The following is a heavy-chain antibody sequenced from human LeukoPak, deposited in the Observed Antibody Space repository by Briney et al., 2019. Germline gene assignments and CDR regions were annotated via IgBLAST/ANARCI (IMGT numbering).Heavy chain of an antibody. CDR1: GDSITSDY. J-gene: IGHJ4*02. CDR2: INYSGNS. Sequence: SETLSLTCIVSGDSITSDYWSWIRQSPGKGLEWIGYINYSGNSEYNPSLKSRVTISVDRSKKQVSLKMTSVTAADTAVYYCARLDCISNTCYNYWALGALVTVS. D-gene: IGHD2-21*01. CDR3: ARLDCISNTCYNY. V-gene: IGHV4-59*08.